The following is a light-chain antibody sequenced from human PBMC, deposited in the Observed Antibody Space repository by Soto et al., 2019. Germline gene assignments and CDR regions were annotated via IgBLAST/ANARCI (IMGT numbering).Light chain of an antibody. J-gene: IGKJ4*01. CDR3: QQYDNVHVT. Sequence: DIQMTQSPSSLSASVGDRVTITCQASQDISNYLTWYQQKPGKAPKLLIYDASTLETGVPSRFSGSRSGTDFTFTISSLQPEDIATYYCQQYDNVHVTFGGGTKVDI. CDR1: QDISNY. CDR2: DAS. V-gene: IGKV1-33*01.